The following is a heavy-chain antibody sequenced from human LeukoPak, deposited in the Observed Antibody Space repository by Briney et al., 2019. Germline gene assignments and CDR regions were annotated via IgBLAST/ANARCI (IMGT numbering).Heavy chain of an antibody. D-gene: IGHD2-15*01. J-gene: IGHJ6*03. CDR1: GGSISSYY. CDR3: ARDQVGYCSGGSCYDYYYYYMDV. Sequence: SETLSLTCTVSGGSISSYYWSWIRQPAGKGLEWIGRIYTSGSTNYNPSLKSRVTMSVDTSKNQFSLKLSSVTAADTAVYYCARDQVGYCSGGSCYDYYYYYMDVWGKGTTVTISS. V-gene: IGHV4-4*07. CDR2: IYTSGST.